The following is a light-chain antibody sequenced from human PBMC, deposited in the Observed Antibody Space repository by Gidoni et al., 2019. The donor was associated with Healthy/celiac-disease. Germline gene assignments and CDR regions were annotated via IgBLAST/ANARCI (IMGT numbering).Light chain of an antibody. CDR2: KAS. Sequence: IQMTQSPSTLSSSVGDRVTITCRASQSISSWLAWYQQKPGKAPKLLIYKASSLESGVPSRFSGSGSGKEFTLTISSLQPDDFATYYCKQYNSYPWTFGQGTKVEIK. V-gene: IGKV1-5*03. J-gene: IGKJ1*01. CDR3: KQYNSYPWT. CDR1: QSISSW.